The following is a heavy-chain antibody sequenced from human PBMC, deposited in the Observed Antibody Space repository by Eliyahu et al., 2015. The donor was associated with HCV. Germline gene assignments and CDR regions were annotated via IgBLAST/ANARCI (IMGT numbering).Heavy chain of an antibody. V-gene: IGHV3-23*01. Sequence: EVQVLESGGGLVQPGGSLRLSCAASGFTFSSYAMSWVRQAPGKGLGWVSAISSSGGSTDYADSVKGRFTISRDSSKNTLYLQMNSLRVEDTAVYYCAKDRATSTSSAPLNWGQGTLVTVSS. D-gene: IGHD2-2*01. CDR1: GFTFSSYA. J-gene: IGHJ4*02. CDR2: ISSSGGST. CDR3: AKDRATSTSSAPLN.